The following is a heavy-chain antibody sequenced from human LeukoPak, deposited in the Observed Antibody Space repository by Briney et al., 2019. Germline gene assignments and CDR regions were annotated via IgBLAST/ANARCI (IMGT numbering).Heavy chain of an antibody. V-gene: IGHV3-21*01. CDR3: ARDLGSGSSFDY. D-gene: IGHD3-10*01. J-gene: IGHJ4*02. CDR1: GFTFSSYS. CDR2: ISSSSSYI. Sequence: GGSLRLSCAASGFTFSSYSMNWVRQAQGKGLEWVSSISSSSSYIYYADSVKGRFTISRDNAKNSLYLQMNSLRAEDTAVYYCARDLGSGSSFDYWGQGTLVTVSS.